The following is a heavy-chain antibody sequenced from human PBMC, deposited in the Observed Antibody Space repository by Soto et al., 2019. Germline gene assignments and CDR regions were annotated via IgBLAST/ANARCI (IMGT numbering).Heavy chain of an antibody. Sequence: QVQLQESGPELVKPSQTLSLTCTVSAGSISSGTYYWKWIRQHPGKGLEWIGYMYYSGTTYYNPSLQSRVTISGDTSKNQFSRKLSSVTVADTAVYYCAGGNDFRTGWFDPWGQGIMVTVSS. D-gene: IGHD4-4*01. CDR1: AGSISSGTYY. CDR2: MYYSGTT. V-gene: IGHV4-31*03. J-gene: IGHJ5*02. CDR3: AGGNDFRTGWFDP.